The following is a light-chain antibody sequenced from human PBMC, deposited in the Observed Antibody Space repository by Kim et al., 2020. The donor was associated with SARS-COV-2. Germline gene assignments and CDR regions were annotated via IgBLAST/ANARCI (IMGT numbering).Light chain of an antibody. CDR2: DAS. CDR1: HDISDY. CDR3: QQYDDLPIT. V-gene: IGKV1-33*01. Sequence: DIQMTQSPSSLSASVGDRVTITCQASHDISDYLSWYQQKPGKAPKLLIYDASNLEKGVPSRFSGSGSGTHFTFTISTLQPEDIASYYCQQYDDLPITFGGGTKVDIK. J-gene: IGKJ4*01.